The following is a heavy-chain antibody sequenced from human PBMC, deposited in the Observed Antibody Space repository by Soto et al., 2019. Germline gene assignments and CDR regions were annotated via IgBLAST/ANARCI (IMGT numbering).Heavy chain of an antibody. CDR1: GFTFSSYA. Sequence: PGGSLRLSCAASGFTFSSYAMSRFRQAPGKGLEWVSAISGSGCSTYYADSVKGRFTISRDNSKNTLYLQMNSLRAEDTAVYYCAKDRLEVRGVIPPYYFDYWGQGTLVTVSS. J-gene: IGHJ4*02. CDR3: AKDRLEVRGVIPPYYFDY. V-gene: IGHV3-23*01. CDR2: ISGSGCST. D-gene: IGHD3-10*01.